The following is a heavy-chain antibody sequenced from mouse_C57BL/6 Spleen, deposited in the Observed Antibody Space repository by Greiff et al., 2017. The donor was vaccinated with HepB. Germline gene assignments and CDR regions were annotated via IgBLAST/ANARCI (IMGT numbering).Heavy chain of an antibody. D-gene: IGHD4-1*01. CDR3: ARMGSFDY. J-gene: IGHJ2*01. CDR2: ILPGSGST. CDR1: GYTFTGYW. Sequence: VQLQQSGAELMKPGASVKLSCKATGYTFTGYWIEWVKQRPGHGLEWIGEILPGSGSTNHIEKFKGKATFTADTSSNTAYMQLSSLTTEDSAIYYCARMGSFDYWGQGTTLTVSS. V-gene: IGHV1-9*01.